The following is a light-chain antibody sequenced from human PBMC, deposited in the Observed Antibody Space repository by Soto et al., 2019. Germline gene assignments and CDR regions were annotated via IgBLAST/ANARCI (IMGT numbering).Light chain of an antibody. Sequence: QSALTQPASVSGSPGQSITISCTGTSSDVGGYKYVSWYQQHPGKAPKLMIYEVSNRPSGVSTRFSGSKSGNTASLTISGLQAEDEADYYCSSSQMFGGGTKLTVL. CDR3: SSSQM. V-gene: IGLV2-14*01. J-gene: IGLJ3*02. CDR2: EVS. CDR1: SSDVGGYKY.